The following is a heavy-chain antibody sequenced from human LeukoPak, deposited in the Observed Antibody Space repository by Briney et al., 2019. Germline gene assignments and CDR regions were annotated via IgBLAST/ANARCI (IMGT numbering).Heavy chain of an antibody. Sequence: PGGSLRLSCAASGFIFGSYAMHWVRQAPGKGLEWVAVISYDGSNKYYADSVKGRFTISRDNSKNTLYLQMNSLRAEDTAVYYCAREGHDYGDYAGWFDPWGQGTLVTVSS. CDR1: GFIFGSYA. D-gene: IGHD4-17*01. CDR2: ISYDGSNK. J-gene: IGHJ5*02. V-gene: IGHV3-30-3*01. CDR3: AREGHDYGDYAGWFDP.